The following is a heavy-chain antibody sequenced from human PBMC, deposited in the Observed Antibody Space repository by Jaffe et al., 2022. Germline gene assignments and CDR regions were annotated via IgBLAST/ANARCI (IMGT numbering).Heavy chain of an antibody. Sequence: QITLKESGPTLVKPTQTLTLTCTFSGFSLSTSGVGVGWIRQPPGKALEWLALIYWNDDKRYSPSLKSRLTITKDTSKNQVVLTMTNMDPVDTATYYCAHAYCSGGSCYRSNWFDPWGQGTLVTVSS. CDR1: GFSLSTSGVG. V-gene: IGHV2-5*01. D-gene: IGHD2-15*01. J-gene: IGHJ5*02. CDR2: IYWNDDK. CDR3: AHAYCSGGSCYRSNWFDP.